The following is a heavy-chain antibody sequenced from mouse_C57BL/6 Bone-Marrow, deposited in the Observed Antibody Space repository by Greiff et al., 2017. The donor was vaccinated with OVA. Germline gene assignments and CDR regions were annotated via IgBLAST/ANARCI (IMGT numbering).Heavy chain of an antibody. D-gene: IGHD2-4*01. CDR1: GYAFSSYW. CDR2: IYPGDGDT. Sequence: VKLQQSGAELVKPGASVKISCKASGYAFSSYWMNWVKQRPGKGLEWIGQIYPGDGDTNYNGKFKGKATLTADKSSSTAYMQLSSLTDEDSAVYCCARRDYDYDWDAYWGQGTTLTVSA. V-gene: IGHV1-80*01. CDR3: ARRDYDYDWDAY. J-gene: IGHJ2*01.